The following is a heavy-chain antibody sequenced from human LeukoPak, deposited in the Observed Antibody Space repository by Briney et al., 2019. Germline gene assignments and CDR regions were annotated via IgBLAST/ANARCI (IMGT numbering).Heavy chain of an antibody. D-gene: IGHD3-9*01. V-gene: IGHV6-1*01. Sequence: PSQTLSLTCAISGDSVSSNRAAWNWIRQSPSRGLEWLGRTYYRSKWYRDYAVSVKARITIIPDKSKNHFSLHLDSVTPEDTAVYFCTRVVEYYAILTGSPKGDNYFDSWGQGTLVTVSS. CDR1: GDSVSSNRAA. CDR3: TRVVEYYAILTGSPKGDNYFDS. CDR2: TYYRSKWYR. J-gene: IGHJ4*02.